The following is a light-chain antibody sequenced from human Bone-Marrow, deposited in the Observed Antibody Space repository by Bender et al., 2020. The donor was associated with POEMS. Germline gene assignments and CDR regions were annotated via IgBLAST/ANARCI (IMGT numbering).Light chain of an antibody. V-gene: IGLV2-8*01. Sequence: QSALTQPPSASGSPGQSVTISCTGASSDVGGYNYVSWYQQHPGKAPKIIIYEVTKRPSGVPDRFSGSKSGNTASLTVFGLQADDEADYYCRSYAGSQKEVFGTGTKVTVL. CDR3: RSYAGSQKEV. J-gene: IGLJ1*01. CDR2: EVT. CDR1: SSDVGGYNY.